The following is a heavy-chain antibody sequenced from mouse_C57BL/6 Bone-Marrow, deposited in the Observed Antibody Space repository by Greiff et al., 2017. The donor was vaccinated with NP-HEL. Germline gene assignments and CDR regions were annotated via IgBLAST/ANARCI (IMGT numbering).Heavy chain of an antibody. Sequence: VHVKQSGAELVKPGASVKLSCTASGFNIKDYYMHWVKQRTEQGLEWIGRIDPEDGETKYAPKFQGKATITADTSSNTAYLQLSSPTSDDTAVYYCARDYGSFYYYAMDYWGQGTSVTVSS. V-gene: IGHV14-2*01. J-gene: IGHJ4*01. D-gene: IGHD1-1*01. CDR1: GFNIKDYY. CDR3: ARDYGSFYYYAMDY. CDR2: IDPEDGET.